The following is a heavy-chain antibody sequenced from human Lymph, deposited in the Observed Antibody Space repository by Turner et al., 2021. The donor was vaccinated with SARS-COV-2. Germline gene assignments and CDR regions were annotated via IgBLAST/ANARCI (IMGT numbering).Heavy chain of an antibody. Sequence: VQLVESGGGVVQPGRSLRVSCAASGFTFNNYPRHWVRQAPGKGLEWVAVISYDGSNKYYADSVKGRFTISRDNSKNTLYLQMNSLRAEDTAVYYCARDSSGSGALDYWGQGTLVTVSS. CDR2: ISYDGSNK. J-gene: IGHJ4*02. CDR3: ARDSSGSGALDY. CDR1: GFTFNNYP. V-gene: IGHV3-30-3*01. D-gene: IGHD3-10*01.